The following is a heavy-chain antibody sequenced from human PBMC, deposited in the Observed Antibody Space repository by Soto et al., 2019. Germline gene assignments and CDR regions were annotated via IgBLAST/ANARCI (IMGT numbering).Heavy chain of an antibody. CDR1: GGSISRYY. CDR3: ERRGPYYDRNKYYFDD. Sequence: QVQLQESGPGLVKPSETLSLTCTVSGGSISRYYWSWIRQPPGKGLEWIGYIYNSGSTNYNPSLQRRVTMSVDTSKHQFSLKLSSVTAADTAVYDCERRGPYYDRNKYYFDDWGQGTLVNVSS. CDR2: IYNSGST. V-gene: IGHV4-59*01. D-gene: IGHD3-22*01. J-gene: IGHJ4*02.